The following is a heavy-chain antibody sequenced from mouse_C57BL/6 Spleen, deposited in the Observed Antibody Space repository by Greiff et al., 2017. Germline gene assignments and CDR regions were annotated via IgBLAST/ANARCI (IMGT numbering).Heavy chain of an antibody. J-gene: IGHJ2*01. Sequence: QVQLQQSGAELVKPGASVTISCKASGYAFSSYWMNWVKQRPGKGLEWIGQIYPGDGATNYNGKFKGKATLTADQSSSTAYMPLSCLTSADSAVYFCARWGGSSSYFDYWGQGTTLTVSA. V-gene: IGHV1-80*01. CDR2: IYPGDGAT. CDR1: GYAFSSYW. D-gene: IGHD1-1*01. CDR3: ARWGGSSSYFDY.